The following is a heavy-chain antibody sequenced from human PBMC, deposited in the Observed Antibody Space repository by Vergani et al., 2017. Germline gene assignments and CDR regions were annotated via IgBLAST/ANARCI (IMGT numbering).Heavy chain of an antibody. V-gene: IGHV3-33*06. CDR1: GFTFNQYG. J-gene: IGHJ6*02. CDR2: TWYDGNNK. Sequence: QVQLVESGGGVVQPGRSLRLSCAASGFTFNQYGMHWVRLAPGKGLEWVAVTWYDGNNKQYADSVKGRFTISRDNSKSTMYLQMNSLSAGDTAVYYCAKANPRNSGYDYLYYYHAMDVWGQGTTVTVSS. CDR3: AKANPRNSGYDYLYYYHAMDV. D-gene: IGHD5-12*01.